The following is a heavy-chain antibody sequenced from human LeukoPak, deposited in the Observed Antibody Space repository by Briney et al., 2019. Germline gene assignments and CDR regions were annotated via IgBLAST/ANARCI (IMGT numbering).Heavy chain of an antibody. J-gene: IGHJ5*02. CDR2: IYSGGST. CDR1: GFTVSSNY. Sequence: SGGSLRLSCAASGFTVSSNYMSWVRQAPGKGLEWVSVIYSGGSTYYADSVKGRFTISRDNSKNTLYLQMNSLRAEDTAVYYCARDSSGYYGWFDPWGQGTLVTVSS. D-gene: IGHD3-22*01. V-gene: IGHV3-53*01. CDR3: ARDSSGYYGWFDP.